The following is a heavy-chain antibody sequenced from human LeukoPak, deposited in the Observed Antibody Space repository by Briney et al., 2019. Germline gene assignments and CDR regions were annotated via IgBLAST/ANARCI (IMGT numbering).Heavy chain of an antibody. Sequence: GGSLRLSCAASGFTFSSYEMNWVRQAPGKGLEWVSYISSSGSTIYYADSVKGRFTISRDNAKNSLYLQMNSLRAEDTAVYYCASPKWGYDYVWGSYDYWGQGTLVTVS. V-gene: IGHV3-48*03. CDR1: GFTFSSYE. CDR3: ASPKWGYDYVWGSYDY. J-gene: IGHJ4*02. CDR2: ISSSGSTI. D-gene: IGHD3-16*01.